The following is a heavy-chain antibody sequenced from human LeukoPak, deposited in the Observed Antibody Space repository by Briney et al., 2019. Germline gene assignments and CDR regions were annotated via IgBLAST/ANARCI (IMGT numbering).Heavy chain of an antibody. V-gene: IGHV3-9*01. Sequence: PGGSLRLSCAASGFTFSSYGMHWVRQAPGKGLEWVSGISWNSGSIGYADSVKGRFTISRDNAKNSLYLQMNSLRAEDTALCYCAKVGSAGYYYYYMDVWGKGTTVTVSS. CDR3: AKVGSAGYYYYYMDV. J-gene: IGHJ6*03. D-gene: IGHD3-16*01. CDR2: ISWNSGSI. CDR1: GFTFSSYG.